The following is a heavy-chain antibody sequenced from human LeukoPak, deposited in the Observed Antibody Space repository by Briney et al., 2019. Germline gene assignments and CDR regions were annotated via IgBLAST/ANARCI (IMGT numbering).Heavy chain of an antibody. CDR1: GFTFSTYA. CDR2: ISGSGDAT. Sequence: QPGGSLRLSCAASGFTFSTYAMSWVRQAPGRGLEWVSGISGSGDATYYADSVKGRFTISRDNSKNTLYLQMNSLRAEDTAVYYCAKDRTIFKDWGQEPRSPSPQ. V-gene: IGHV3-23*01. J-gene: IGHJ4*01. CDR3: AKDRTIFKD. D-gene: IGHD2/OR15-2a*01.